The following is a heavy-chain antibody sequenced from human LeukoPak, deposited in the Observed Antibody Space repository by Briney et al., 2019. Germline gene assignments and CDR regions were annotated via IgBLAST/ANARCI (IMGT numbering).Heavy chain of an antibody. V-gene: IGHV5-51*01. CDR1: GYSFTGHW. J-gene: IGHJ3*01. Sequence: GESLKISCEAFGYSFTGHWIGWVRQMPGRGLEFMGTIYPGDSDTRYSPSFGGRVSISVDKSINTAYLQWSGLKASDTAMYYCARYGKSGTYSHGFDVWGQGTMVIVSS. D-gene: IGHD3-10*01. CDR2: IYPGDSDT. CDR3: ARYGKSGTYSHGFDV.